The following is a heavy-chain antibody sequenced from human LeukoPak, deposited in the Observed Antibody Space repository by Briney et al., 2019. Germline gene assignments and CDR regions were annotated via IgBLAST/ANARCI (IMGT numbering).Heavy chain of an antibody. D-gene: IGHD3-22*01. J-gene: IGHJ4*02. CDR3: AKERYYDSSGSEFDY. CDR2: IWYDGSNK. CDR1: GFTFSSYG. Sequence: GRSLRLSCAASGFTFSSYGMHWVRQAPGKGLEWVAVIWYDGSNKYYADSVKGRFTISRDNSKNTLYLQMNSLRAEDTAVYYCAKERYYDSSGSEFDYWGQGTLVTVSS. V-gene: IGHV3-33*06.